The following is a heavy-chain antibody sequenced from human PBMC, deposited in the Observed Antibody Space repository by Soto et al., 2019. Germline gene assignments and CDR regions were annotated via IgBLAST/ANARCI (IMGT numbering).Heavy chain of an antibody. CDR3: AKARYGDGRGVDY. V-gene: IGHV3-23*01. CDR2: ISRNGDNT. CDR1: GFTFTNNA. J-gene: IGHJ4*02. D-gene: IGHD4-17*01. Sequence: VGSLILSCVASGFTFTNNAMNWVRQAPGKGLEWVSVISRNGDNTYYADSVKGRFTISRDNSKNTLFLQLNSLRAEDTALYYCAKARYGDGRGVDYWGQGTLVTVSS.